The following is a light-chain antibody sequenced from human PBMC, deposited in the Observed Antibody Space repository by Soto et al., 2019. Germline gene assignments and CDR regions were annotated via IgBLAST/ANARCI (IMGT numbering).Light chain of an antibody. CDR3: QPYKNWPT. CDR1: QSVSSN. CDR2: GAS. Sequence: EIVMTQSPATLSVSPGERATLSCRASQSVSSNLAWYQQKLGQAPRLLIYGASTRATGIPARLSGSGSGTEFTLTISSLQSEDFAVYYCQPYKNWPTFGQGTKVEIK. J-gene: IGKJ1*01. V-gene: IGKV3-15*01.